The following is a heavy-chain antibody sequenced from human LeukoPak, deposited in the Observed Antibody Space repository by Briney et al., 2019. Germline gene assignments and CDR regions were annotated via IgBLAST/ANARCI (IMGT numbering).Heavy chain of an antibody. CDR3: AKDIRSILGATGGFDY. V-gene: IGHV3-43D*03. J-gene: IGHJ4*02. CDR2: ISWDGGST. CDR1: GFTFDDYA. Sequence: PGGSLRLSCAASGFTFDDYAMHWVRQAPGKGLGWVSLISWDGGSTYYADSVKGRFTISRDNSKNSLYLQMNSLRAEDTALYYGAKDIRSILGATGGFDYWGQGTLVTVSS. D-gene: IGHD1-26*01.